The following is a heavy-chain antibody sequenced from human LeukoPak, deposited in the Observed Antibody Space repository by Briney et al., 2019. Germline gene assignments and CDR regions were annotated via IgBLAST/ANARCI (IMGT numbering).Heavy chain of an antibody. CDR2: IYPGDSDT. CDR3: ARPPARSIAATGTSYFQH. V-gene: IGHV5-51*01. Sequence: GESLKISCKGSGYSFTCYWIGWVRQMPGKGLEWMGIIYPGDSDTRYSPSFQGQVTISADKSISTAYLQWSSLKASDTAMYYCARPPARSIAATGTSYFQHWGQGTLVTVSS. D-gene: IGHD6-13*01. J-gene: IGHJ1*01. CDR1: GYSFTCYW.